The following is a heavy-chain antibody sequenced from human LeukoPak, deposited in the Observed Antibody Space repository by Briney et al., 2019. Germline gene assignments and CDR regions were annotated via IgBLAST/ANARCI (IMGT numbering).Heavy chain of an antibody. CDR2: INKNGGST. CDR3: VKDQAERFGELFS. CDR1: GFTFNIYA. D-gene: IGHD3-10*01. V-gene: IGHV3-64D*06. J-gene: IGHJ5*02. Sequence: GGSLRLSCSASGFTFNIYAMHWVRQAPGKGLGYVSAINKNGGSTYYADSVKGRFTISRDNSKNMLYLQMRSLRLEDTAVYYCVKDQAERFGELFSWGQGTLVTVSS.